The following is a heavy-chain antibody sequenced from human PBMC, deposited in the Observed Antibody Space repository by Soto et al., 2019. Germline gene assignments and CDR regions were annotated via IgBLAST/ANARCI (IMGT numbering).Heavy chain of an antibody. CDR2: IKQDGSEK. J-gene: IGHJ4*02. CDR1: GFALSNYW. V-gene: IGHV3-7*05. CDR3: AIETSPWGC. D-gene: IGHD2-2*01. Sequence: EVQLVESGGGLVQPGGSLRLSCVASGFALSNYWINWVRQAPGKGLEWVANIKQDGSEKNYVDSVKGRFTISRDHARNSLYPPMNSLRGEDTGGYYRAIETSPWGCWGQGTLVTVSS.